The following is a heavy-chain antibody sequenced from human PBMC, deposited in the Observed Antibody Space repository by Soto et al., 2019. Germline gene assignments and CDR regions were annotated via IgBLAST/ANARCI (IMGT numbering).Heavy chain of an antibody. J-gene: IGHJ4*02. CDR2: VYPSGHT. V-gene: IGHV4-59*01. Sequence: SETLSLTCTVSGGSSINYYWTWIRQPPGTGLEWIGYVYPSGHTSYNPSLKSRVTISIDTSKNQFSLKLSSVTAADTAVYYCARALAGPGYYFDYWGQGTLVTVSS. CDR1: GGSSINYY. D-gene: IGHD6-19*01. CDR3: ARALAGPGYYFDY.